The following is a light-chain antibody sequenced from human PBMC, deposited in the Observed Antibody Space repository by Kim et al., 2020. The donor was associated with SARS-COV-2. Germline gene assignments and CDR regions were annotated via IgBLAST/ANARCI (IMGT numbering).Light chain of an antibody. CDR2: GTS. Sequence: SRGEMCTLTCRASQNVGSNLACYQQKAGQAPRRLIYGTSTRATIIPARFSGSGSGTEFTLTISSLQSEDFAVYYCNQYNKWPLYSFGQGTKLEI. CDR1: QNVGSN. CDR3: NQYNKWPLYS. J-gene: IGKJ2*03. V-gene: IGKV3-15*01.